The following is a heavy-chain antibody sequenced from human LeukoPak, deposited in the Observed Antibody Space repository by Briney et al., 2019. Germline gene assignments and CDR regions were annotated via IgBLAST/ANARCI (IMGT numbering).Heavy chain of an antibody. CDR3: AREAYCSAGRCNNYGMDV. D-gene: IGHD2-15*01. CDR2: LTGSGTVT. Sequence: PGGSLRLSCAASGFTFSSYGMTWVRQAPGKGLEWVSGLTGSGTVTSYAESVKGRFTISRDTSKNRLYLQMNSLRAEDTAVYYCAREAYCSAGRCNNYGMDVWGQGTTVTVSS. J-gene: IGHJ6*02. V-gene: IGHV3-23*01. CDR1: GFTFSSYG.